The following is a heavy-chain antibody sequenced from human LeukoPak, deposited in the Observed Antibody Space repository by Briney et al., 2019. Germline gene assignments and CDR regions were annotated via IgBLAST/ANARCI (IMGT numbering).Heavy chain of an antibody. CDR1: GFTFSSYA. D-gene: IGHD3-22*01. V-gene: IGHV3-23*01. CDR3: VKDRPNYYGSEGHYYRQNGDS. CDR2: ISGSGGST. J-gene: IGHJ5*01. Sequence: SGGSPRLSCAASGFTFSSYAMSWVRQAPGKGLEWVSAISGSGGSTYYADSVKGRFTISRDNSKNTLYLQMNSLRAEDTAVYYCVKDRPNYYGSEGHYYRQNGDSWGQGTLVTVSS.